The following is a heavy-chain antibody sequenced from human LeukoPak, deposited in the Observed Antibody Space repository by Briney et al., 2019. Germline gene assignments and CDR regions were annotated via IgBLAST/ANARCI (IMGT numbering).Heavy chain of an antibody. CDR2: INHSGST. J-gene: IGHJ6*03. CDR1: SGSISNYY. V-gene: IGHV4-34*01. Sequence: PSETLSLTCTVSSGSISNYYWSWIRQPPGKGLEWIGEINHSGSTNYNPSLKSRVTISVDTSKNQFSLKLSSVTAADTAVYYCARGCGSGTHYYYYMDVWGKGTTVTVSS. CDR3: ARGCGSGTHYYYYMDV. D-gene: IGHD3-10*01.